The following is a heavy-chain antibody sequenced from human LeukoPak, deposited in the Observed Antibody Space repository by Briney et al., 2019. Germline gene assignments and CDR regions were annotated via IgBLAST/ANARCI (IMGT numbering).Heavy chain of an antibody. D-gene: IGHD5-12*01. Sequence: PGGSLSLSCAASGFTFSNAWMSWVRHAQGKGLEWFGRIKSKTDGGTTDYAAPVKGRFTISRDDSKNTLYLQMNSLKTEDTAVYYCTTDQSHRGYDPGYFDYWGQGTLVTVSS. CDR1: GFTFSNAW. V-gene: IGHV3-15*01. J-gene: IGHJ4*02. CDR2: IKSKTDGGTT. CDR3: TTDQSHRGYDPGYFDY.